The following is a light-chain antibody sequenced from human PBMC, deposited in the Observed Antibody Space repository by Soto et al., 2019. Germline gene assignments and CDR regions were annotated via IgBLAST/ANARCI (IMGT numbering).Light chain of an antibody. V-gene: IGKV3-15*01. CDR3: QQYNNRWT. Sequence: EIVMTQSPATLSVSPGERATLSCRASQSVSSTLAWYQQKPGQAPRLLIYGASTRATGIPARFSGSGSGTEFTLTISSLQSEDFAVYYCQQYNNRWTLGQGTKLEIK. CDR1: QSVSST. CDR2: GAS. J-gene: IGKJ1*01.